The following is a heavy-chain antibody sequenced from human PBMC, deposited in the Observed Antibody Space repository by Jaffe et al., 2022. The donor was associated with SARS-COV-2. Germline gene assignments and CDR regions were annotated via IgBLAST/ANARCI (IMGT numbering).Heavy chain of an antibody. CDR3: ARGVRSSQPYYFDY. CDR1: GYTFTNYY. D-gene: IGHD3-10*01. CDR2: INPSTGKT. J-gene: IGHJ4*02. V-gene: IGHV1-46*04. Sequence: QVQLVQSGAEVKKPGASVKVSCKASGYTFTNYYMHWVRQAPGQGLEWMGIINPSTGKTNYAQKLQGRVTMTRDTSTSTVYMELSSLRSEDTAVYYCARGVRSSQPYYFDYWGQGTLVTVSS.